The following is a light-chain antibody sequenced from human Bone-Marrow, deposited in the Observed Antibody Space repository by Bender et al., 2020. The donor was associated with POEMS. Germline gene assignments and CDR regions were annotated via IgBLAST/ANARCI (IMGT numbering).Light chain of an antibody. CDR1: ELDNKY. CDR3: CSYAGGSSSHVI. Sequence: SFELTQPPSVSVSPGQTARITCSGDELDNKYICWYQQKAGQSPLLVIYQDDKRPSGVSNRFSGSKSGNTASLTISGLQAEDEAYYYCCSYAGGSSSHVIFGGGTKLTVL. J-gene: IGLJ2*01. CDR2: QDD. V-gene: IGLV3-1*01.